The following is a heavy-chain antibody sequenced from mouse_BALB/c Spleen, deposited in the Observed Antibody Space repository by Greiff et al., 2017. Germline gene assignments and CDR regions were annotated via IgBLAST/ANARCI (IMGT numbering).Heavy chain of an antibody. V-gene: IGHV2-6-7*01. CDR2: IWGDGST. D-gene: IGHD2-3*01. J-gene: IGHJ4*01. Sequence: VQLQQSGPGLVAPSQSLSITCTVSGFSLTGYGVNWVRQPPGKGLEWLGMIWGDGSTDYNSALKSRLSISKDNSKSQVFLKMNSLQTDDTARYDWARVPIYDGYYDYAMDYWGQGTSVTVSS. CDR1: GFSLTGYG. CDR3: ARVPIYDGYYDYAMDY.